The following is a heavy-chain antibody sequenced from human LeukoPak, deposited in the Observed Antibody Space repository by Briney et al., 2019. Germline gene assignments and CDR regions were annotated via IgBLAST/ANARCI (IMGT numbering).Heavy chain of an antibody. D-gene: IGHD3-9*01. Sequence: ASVKVSCKASGYTFTSYGISWVRQAPGQGLEWMGWISTYNADTDYAQNLQGRVTMTTDTSTSTAYMELRSLRSDGTAVYYCARDPGQYYDILTGYYTPYYFDYWGQGTLVTVSS. CDR3: ARDPGQYYDILTGYYTPYYFDY. V-gene: IGHV1-18*01. CDR1: GYTFTSYG. CDR2: ISTYNADT. J-gene: IGHJ4*02.